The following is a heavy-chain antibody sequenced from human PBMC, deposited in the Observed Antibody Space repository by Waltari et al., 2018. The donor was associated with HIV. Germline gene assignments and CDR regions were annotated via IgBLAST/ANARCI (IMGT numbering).Heavy chain of an antibody. V-gene: IGHV1-2*02. CDR2: INPNSGGT. Sequence: WINPNSGGTNYAQKLQGRVTMTRDTSISTAYMELSRLRSDDTAVYYCARDFLYYYDSSGYYLNGGMDVWGQGTTVTGSS. CDR3: ARDFLYYYDSSGYYLNGGMDV. D-gene: IGHD3-22*01. J-gene: IGHJ6*02.